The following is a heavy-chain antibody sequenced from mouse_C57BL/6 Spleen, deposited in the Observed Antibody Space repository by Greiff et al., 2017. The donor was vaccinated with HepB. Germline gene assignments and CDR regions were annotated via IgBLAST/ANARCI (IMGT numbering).Heavy chain of an antibody. D-gene: IGHD1-1*01. CDR3: ARDRDYYGSSPFFDY. CDR1: GYSITSGYY. V-gene: IGHV3-6*01. Sequence: ESGPGLVKPSQSLSLTCSVTGYSITSGYYWNWIRQFPGNKLEWMGYISYDGSNNYNPSLKNRISITRDTSKNQFFLKLNSVTTEDTATYYCARDRDYYGSSPFFDYWGQGTTLTVSS. CDR2: ISYDGSN. J-gene: IGHJ2*01.